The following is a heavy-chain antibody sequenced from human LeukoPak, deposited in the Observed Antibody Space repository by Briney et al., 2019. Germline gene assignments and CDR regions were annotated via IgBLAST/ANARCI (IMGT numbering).Heavy chain of an antibody. V-gene: IGHV1-69*13. D-gene: IGHD6-19*01. J-gene: IGHJ3*02. CDR1: GGTFSSYA. Sequence: ASVKVSCKASGGTFSSYAISWVRQAPGQGLEWMGGIIPIFGTANYAQKFQGRVTITADESTSTAYMELSSLRSEDTAVYYCAREPGHRIAVAGTMGDAFDIWGQGTMVTVSS. CDR3: AREPGHRIAVAGTMGDAFDI. CDR2: IIPIFGTA.